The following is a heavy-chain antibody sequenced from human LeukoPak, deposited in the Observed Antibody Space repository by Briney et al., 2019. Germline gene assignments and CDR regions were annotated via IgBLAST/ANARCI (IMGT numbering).Heavy chain of an antibody. CDR3: ARGSGITGTTQAFDI. CDR2: VSSGSSTI. Sequence: PGGSLRLSCAASGFTFSDYYMSWIRQAPGKALEWVSYVSSGSSTIYYADSVKGRFTISRDNAKNSLYLQMNSLRAEDTAVYYCARGSGITGTTQAFDIWGQGTMVTVSS. V-gene: IGHV3-11*04. CDR1: GFTFSDYY. J-gene: IGHJ3*02. D-gene: IGHD1-20*01.